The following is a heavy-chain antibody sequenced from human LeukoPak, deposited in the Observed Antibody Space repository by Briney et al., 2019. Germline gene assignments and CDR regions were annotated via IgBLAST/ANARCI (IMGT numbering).Heavy chain of an antibody. Sequence: GESLNISCWGSGYSFTNYWIGWVRRMPGKGLEWMGIINPGDSDIRYSPSFQGQVTISVDKSINTAYLQWSSLKASDTAMYYCARRPYYDTTGLHYFDYWGQGTLVTVSS. D-gene: IGHD3-22*01. J-gene: IGHJ4*02. CDR1: GYSFTNYW. CDR2: INPGDSDI. V-gene: IGHV5-51*01. CDR3: ARRPYYDTTGLHYFDY.